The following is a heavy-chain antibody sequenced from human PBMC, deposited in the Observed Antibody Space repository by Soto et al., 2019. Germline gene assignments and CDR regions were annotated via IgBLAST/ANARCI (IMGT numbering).Heavy chain of an antibody. V-gene: IGHV3-11*06. J-gene: IGHJ3*02. CDR2: ISSSSSYT. CDR1: GFTFSDYY. Sequence: QVQLVESGGGLVKPGGSLRLSCAASGFTFSDYYMSWIRQAPGKGLEWVSYISSSSSYTNYADSVKGRFTISRDNAKNSLYLQMNSLRAEDTAVYYCARGRGGIYDYVWGSYRYQKHPPVDDAFDIWGQGTMVTVSS. CDR3: ARGRGGIYDYVWGSYRYQKHPPVDDAFDI. D-gene: IGHD3-16*02.